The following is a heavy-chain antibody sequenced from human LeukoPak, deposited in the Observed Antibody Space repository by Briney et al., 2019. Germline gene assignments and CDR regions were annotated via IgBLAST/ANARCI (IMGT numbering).Heavy chain of an antibody. CDR1: GFTFSSYS. D-gene: IGHD2-2*01. CDR3: ARDQPIVVVPAAVDY. V-gene: IGHV3-48*01. CDR2: ISSSSSTI. Sequence: GGSLRLSCAASGFTFSSYSMNWVRQAPGKGLEWGSYISSSSSTIYYADSVKGRFTISRDNAKNSLYLQMNSLRAEDTAVYYCARDQPIVVVPAAVDYWGQGTLVTVSS. J-gene: IGHJ4*02.